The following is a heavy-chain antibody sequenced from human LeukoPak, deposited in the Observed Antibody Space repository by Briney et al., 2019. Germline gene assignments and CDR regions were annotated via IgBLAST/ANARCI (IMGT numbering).Heavy chain of an antibody. Sequence: ASVKVSYTAPGHTFTDYGVTWVRQAPGQGLEGMGWINGYNGNTNYAQKFQGRLTMTTDTSTNTGYMELRSLRSDDTAVYYCARDNGSGRFGFDYWGQGTLVSVSS. D-gene: IGHD3-10*01. CDR1: GHTFTDYG. J-gene: IGHJ4*02. CDR2: INGYNGNT. V-gene: IGHV1-18*01. CDR3: ARDNGSGRFGFDY.